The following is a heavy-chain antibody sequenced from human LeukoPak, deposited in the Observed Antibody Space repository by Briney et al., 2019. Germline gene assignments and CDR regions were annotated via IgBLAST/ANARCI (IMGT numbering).Heavy chain of an antibody. CDR1: GGSISSYY. J-gene: IGHJ4*02. Sequence: PSETLSLTCTVSGGSISSYYWSWIRQPAGKGLEWIGRIYTSGSTNYNPSLKSRVTMSVDTSKNQFSLKLSSVTAADTAVYYCARDDGPYGSGSFYFDYWGQGTLVTVSS. V-gene: IGHV4-4*07. CDR3: ARDDGPYGSGSFYFDY. CDR2: IYTSGST. D-gene: IGHD3-10*01.